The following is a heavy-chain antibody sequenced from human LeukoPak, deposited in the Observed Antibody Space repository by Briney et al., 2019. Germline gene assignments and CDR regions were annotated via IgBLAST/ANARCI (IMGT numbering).Heavy chain of an antibody. D-gene: IGHD5-18*01. CDR2: IYHGGIA. J-gene: IGHJ5*02. Sequence: KASETLSLTCTVSGASISSSYWSWVRQPPGKGLEWIGYIYHGGIANYNPSLKSRATISEATSKNQFSLVRNSVTAADTAVLCCARDQQSPFRRYSPWGQGTLVTVSS. V-gene: IGHV4-59*01. CDR1: GASISSSY. CDR3: ARDQQSPFRRYSP.